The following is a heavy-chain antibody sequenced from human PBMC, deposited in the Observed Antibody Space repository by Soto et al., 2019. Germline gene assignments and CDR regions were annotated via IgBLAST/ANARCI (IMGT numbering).Heavy chain of an antibody. V-gene: IGHV3-23*01. CDR3: AKNSGWFNT. J-gene: IGHJ5*02. CDR2: IDGSGGTT. CDR1: GFPFSSTD. Sequence: VGSLRLSCAASGFPFSSTDMTWVRQAPGNGLDWVSTIDGSGGTTYYADSVKGRFTISRDNSMNTVYLQMNSLRADDTALYYCAKNSGWFNTWGQGALVTAPQ. D-gene: IGHD3-10*01.